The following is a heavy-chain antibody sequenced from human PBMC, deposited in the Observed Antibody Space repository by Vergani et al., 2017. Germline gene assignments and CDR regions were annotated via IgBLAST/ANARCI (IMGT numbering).Heavy chain of an antibody. J-gene: IGHJ4*02. D-gene: IGHD4-17*01. CDR3: VRISDYARELDF. CDR1: GFPFNMFG. Sequence: EVQLVESGGGLVKPGGSLRLSCEASGFPFNMFGMSWVRQAPGKGLEWVSSVTRTSAKIYYPDAVKGRFTIFRDNTRNSVFLELTSLRAEDTAIYYCVRISDYARELDFWGQGTLVTVAS. CDR2: VTRTSAKI. V-gene: IGHV3-21*01.